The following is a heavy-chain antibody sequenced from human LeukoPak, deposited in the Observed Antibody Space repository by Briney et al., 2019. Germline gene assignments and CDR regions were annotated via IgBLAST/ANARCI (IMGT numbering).Heavy chain of an antibody. D-gene: IGHD5-18*01. CDR1: GYSFTSYW. CDR2: IYPGDSDT. CDR3: ARGEYSYGYYFDY. V-gene: IGHV5-51*01. Sequence: GESLKISCKGSGYSFTSYWIGWVRQMPGKGLECMGIIYPGDSDTRYSPSFQGQVTISADKSISTAYLQWSSLKASDTAMYYCARGEYSYGYYFDYWGQGTLVTVSS. J-gene: IGHJ4*02.